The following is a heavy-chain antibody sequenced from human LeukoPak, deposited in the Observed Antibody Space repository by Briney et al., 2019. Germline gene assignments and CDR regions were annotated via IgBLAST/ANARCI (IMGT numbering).Heavy chain of an antibody. CDR3: ARVIGYGSGSYYTPFDY. CDR2: INPNSGGT. J-gene: IGHJ4*02. Sequence: ASVKVSCKASGYTFTGYYMHWVRQAPGQGLEWMGWINPNSGGTDYAQKFQGRVTMTRGTSTSTAYMELSRLRSDDTAVYYCARVIGYGSGSYYTPFDYWGQGTLVTVSS. CDR1: GYTFTGYY. D-gene: IGHD3-10*01. V-gene: IGHV1-2*02.